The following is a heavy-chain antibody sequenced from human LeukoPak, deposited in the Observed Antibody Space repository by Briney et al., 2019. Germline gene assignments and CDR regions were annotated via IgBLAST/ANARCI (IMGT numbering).Heavy chain of an antibody. CDR2: FYSGGSI. Sequence: PGGSLRLSCAVSGFIVSSNYMNWVRQAPGKGLEWVSVFYSGGSIYYADSVKGRFTISRDNSKNTLYLQMNSPRVEDTAVYYCAREVVTAGPTRWYFDLWGRGTLVTASS. V-gene: IGHV3-53*01. CDR1: GFIVSSNY. D-gene: IGHD2-21*02. J-gene: IGHJ2*01. CDR3: AREVVTAGPTRWYFDL.